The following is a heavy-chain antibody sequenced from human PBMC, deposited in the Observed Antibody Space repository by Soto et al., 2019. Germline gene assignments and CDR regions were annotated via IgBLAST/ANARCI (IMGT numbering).Heavy chain of an antibody. CDR2: IYYSGST. D-gene: IGHD5-12*01. Sequence: QLQLQESGPGLVKPSETLSLTCTVSGGSISSSSYYWGWIRQPPGKGLEWIGSIYYSGSTYSNPALKSRVTITVDTSKNHCSLKLSSVTAADTAVYYCARRYSGYEYNAFDIWGQGTMVTVSS. J-gene: IGHJ3*02. CDR3: ARRYSGYEYNAFDI. V-gene: IGHV4-39*01. CDR1: GGSISSSSYY.